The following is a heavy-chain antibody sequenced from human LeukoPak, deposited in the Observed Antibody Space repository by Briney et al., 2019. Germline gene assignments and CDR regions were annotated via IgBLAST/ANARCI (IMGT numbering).Heavy chain of an antibody. V-gene: IGHV3-23*01. J-gene: IGHJ3*02. D-gene: IGHD3-16*01. CDR1: GFTFRTYA. CDR3: ARDWGEGFFSMAFDI. Sequence: GGSLRLSCAASGFTFRTYAMTWVRQAPGKGLEWVSSISVSGAYKYYADSVKGRFTISRDDSKNTLYLQMNRLRAEDTAVYYCARDWGEGFFSMAFDIWGQGTMVTVSS. CDR2: ISVSGAYK.